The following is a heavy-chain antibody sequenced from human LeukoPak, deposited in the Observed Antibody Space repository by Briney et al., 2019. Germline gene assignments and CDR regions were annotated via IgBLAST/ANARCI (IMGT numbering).Heavy chain of an antibody. CDR3: ARDPKSAVGYYYYGMEV. CDR2: TYNSGST. V-gene: IGHV4-59*01. CDR1: GGSISIYY. J-gene: IGHJ6*02. Sequence: SETLSLTCTVSGGSISIYYWSWIRQPPGKGLEWIGYTYNSGSTNYNPSLKSRVTISVDTSKNQFSLKLSSVTAADTAVYFCARDPKSAVGYYYYGMEVWGQGTTVTVSS. D-gene: IGHD6-19*01.